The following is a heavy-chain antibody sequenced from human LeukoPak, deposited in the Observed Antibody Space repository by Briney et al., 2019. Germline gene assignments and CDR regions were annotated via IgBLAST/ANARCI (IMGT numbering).Heavy chain of an antibody. D-gene: IGHD2-2*01. V-gene: IGHV3-23*01. CDR2: ISGSGGST. CDR1: GFTFSSYG. Sequence: PGGSLRLSCAASGFTFSSYGMSWVRQAPGKGLEWVSAISGSGGSTYYADSVKGRFTISRDNSKNTLYLQMNSLRAEDTAVYYCAKDYDIVVVPAAYFDYWGQGTLVTVSS. CDR3: AKDYDIVVVPAAYFDY. J-gene: IGHJ4*02.